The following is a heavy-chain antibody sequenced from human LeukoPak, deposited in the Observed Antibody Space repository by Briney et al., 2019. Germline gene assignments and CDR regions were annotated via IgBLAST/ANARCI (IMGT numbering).Heavy chain of an antibody. CDR3: TRKAIQLSIDY. J-gene: IGHJ4*02. CDR1: GFTFSSYS. CDR2: IRSKAYGGTT. V-gene: IGHV3-49*04. Sequence: GGSLRLSCAAAGFTFSSYSMNWVRQAPGKGLEWVGFIRSKAYGGTTEYAASVKGRFTISRDDSKSIAYLQMNSLKTEDTAVYYCTRKAIQLSIDYWGQGTLVTVSS. D-gene: IGHD5-18*01.